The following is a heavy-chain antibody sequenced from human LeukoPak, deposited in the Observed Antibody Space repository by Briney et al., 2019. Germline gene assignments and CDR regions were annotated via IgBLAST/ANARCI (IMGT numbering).Heavy chain of an antibody. V-gene: IGHV3-53*01. CDR2: IYAGGST. CDR3: ATPVQSPYDY. D-gene: IGHD1-1*01. CDR1: GFIVSDNF. Sequence: GGSLRLSCAASGFIVSDNFMSWVRQAPGKGLKWVSVIYAGGSTYYADSVKGRFTISRDNPKNTLFLQMNSLSPEDTAVYYCATPVQSPYDYWGQGTLVTVSS. J-gene: IGHJ4*02.